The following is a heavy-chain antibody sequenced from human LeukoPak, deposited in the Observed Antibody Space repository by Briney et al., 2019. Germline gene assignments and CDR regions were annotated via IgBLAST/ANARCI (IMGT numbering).Heavy chain of an antibody. D-gene: IGHD3-10*01. CDR3: SGGSRFVDY. J-gene: IGHJ4*02. Sequence: PGGSLRLSCAASGFSFSSYWMSWVRQAPGKGLEWVAYINQGGSEKYYVDSVKGRFTISRDNAKNSLFLQMNSLRVEDTAVYYCSGGSRFVDYWGQGTLVTVSS. CDR2: INQGGSEK. CDR1: GFSFSSYW. V-gene: IGHV3-7*04.